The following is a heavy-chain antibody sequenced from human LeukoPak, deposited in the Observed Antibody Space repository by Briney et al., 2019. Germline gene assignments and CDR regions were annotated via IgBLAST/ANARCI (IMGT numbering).Heavy chain of an antibody. D-gene: IGHD4-17*01. J-gene: IGHJ4*02. CDR2: IYPDDSDT. V-gene: IGHV5-51*01. CDR1: GYRFTSYW. Sequence: GESLKISCKGSGYRFTSYWIGWVRQMPGKGLEWMGIIYPDDSDTRYSPSFQGQVTISADKSISTAHLQWSSLKASDTAIYYCARRTFGDYYSDYWGQGTLVTVSS. CDR3: ARRTFGDYYSDY.